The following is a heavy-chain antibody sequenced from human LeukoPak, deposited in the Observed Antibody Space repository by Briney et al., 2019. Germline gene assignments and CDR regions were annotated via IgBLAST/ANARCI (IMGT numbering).Heavy chain of an antibody. Sequence: SSVKVSCKASGYTFTSYDINWVRQATGQGLEWMGWMNPKSGNTGYAQKFQGRVTITRNTSISTAYMELSSLRSEDTAVYYCARGGVTIFGVVIKTIDAFDIWGQGTMVTVSS. V-gene: IGHV1-8*03. D-gene: IGHD3-3*01. J-gene: IGHJ3*02. CDR1: GYTFTSYD. CDR3: ARGGVTIFGVVIKTIDAFDI. CDR2: MNPKSGNT.